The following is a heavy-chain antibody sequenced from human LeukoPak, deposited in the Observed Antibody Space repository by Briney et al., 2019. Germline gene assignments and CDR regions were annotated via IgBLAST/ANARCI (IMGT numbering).Heavy chain of an antibody. CDR2: FDPEDGET. D-gene: IGHD1-26*01. J-gene: IGHJ5*02. CDR3: ATDLGGSYAGLDP. V-gene: IGHV1-24*01. CDR1: GYTLTELS. Sequence: ASVKVSCKVPGYTLTELSMHWVRQAPGKGLEWMGGFDPEDGETIYAQKFQGRVTMTEDTSADTAYMELSSLRSEDTAVYYCATDLGGSYAGLDPWGQGTLVTVSS.